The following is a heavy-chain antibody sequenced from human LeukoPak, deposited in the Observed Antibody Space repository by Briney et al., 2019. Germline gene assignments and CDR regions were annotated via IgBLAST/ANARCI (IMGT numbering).Heavy chain of an antibody. V-gene: IGHV3-7*05. J-gene: IGHJ3*01. CDR1: GFTFNIYS. Sequence: PGGSLRLSCAASGFTFNIYSMNWVRQAPGKGLEWVANINRDGGETYCVDSVEGRLTISRDNAKNSLSLQMNSLRAEDTAVYYCARGSSNGFDVWGQGTMVTVSA. CDR3: ARGSSNGFDV. D-gene: IGHD3-10*01. CDR2: INRDGGET.